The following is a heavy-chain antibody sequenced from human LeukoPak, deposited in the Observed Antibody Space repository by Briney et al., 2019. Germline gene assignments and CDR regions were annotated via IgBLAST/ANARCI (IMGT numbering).Heavy chain of an antibody. D-gene: IGHD3-22*01. CDR3: ASQPYYFDSSGYYDY. J-gene: IGHJ4*02. CDR2: INPNTGGT. Sequence: ALVKVSCKASGYTFSGYYMHWVRQAPGQGLEWMGWINPNTGGTNYAQKFQGRVTMTRDTSISTTYMELSRLRSDDTAVYYCASQPYYFDSSGYYDYWGQGTLVTVSS. CDR1: GYTFSGYY. V-gene: IGHV1-2*02.